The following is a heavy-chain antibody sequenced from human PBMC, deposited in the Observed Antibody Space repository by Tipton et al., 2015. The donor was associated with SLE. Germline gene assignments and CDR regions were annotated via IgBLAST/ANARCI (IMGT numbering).Heavy chain of an antibody. CDR2: MYYTGSA. Sequence: TLSLTCTVSGASISSHYWSWIRQPPGKGLEWIGYMYYTGSAHYNPSLKSRVTMSVDTSKNQFSLKLSSVTAADTAVYYCARSAIFGVIMGGYFDYWGQGTLVTVSS. V-gene: IGHV4-59*11. CDR3: ARSAIFGVIMGGYFDY. J-gene: IGHJ4*02. D-gene: IGHD3-3*01. CDR1: GASISSHY.